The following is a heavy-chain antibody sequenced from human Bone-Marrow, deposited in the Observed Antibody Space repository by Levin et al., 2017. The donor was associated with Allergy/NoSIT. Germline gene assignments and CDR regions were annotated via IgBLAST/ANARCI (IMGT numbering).Heavy chain of an antibody. Sequence: RGESLKISCTASGFSFSTSGMHWVRQAPGKGLEWLAVIPYDETYIFYAESVEGRFTISRDNSENTLFLEMSGLRTDDTAVYFCAMQGYSSGLNPGLDSWGQGTLVTVSS. V-gene: IGHV3-30*03. CDR3: AMQGYSSGLNPGLDS. J-gene: IGHJ5*01. D-gene: IGHD6-19*01. CDR1: GFSFSTSG. CDR2: IPYDETYI.